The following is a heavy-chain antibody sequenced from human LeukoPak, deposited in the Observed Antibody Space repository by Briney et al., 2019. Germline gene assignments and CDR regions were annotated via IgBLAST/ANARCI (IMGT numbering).Heavy chain of an antibody. D-gene: IGHD5-12*01. CDR2: ISGSGDST. Sequence: GGSLRPSFAAPGITFSSYVMSWVRQAPGRGLEWVSVISGSGDSTYYADSVKGRFTISRDNSKNTLYLQMDSLRAEDTAVYYCARGDRNSGWSVWGQGTLVTVSS. V-gene: IGHV3-23*01. J-gene: IGHJ4*02. CDR1: GITFSSYV. CDR3: ARGDRNSGWSV.